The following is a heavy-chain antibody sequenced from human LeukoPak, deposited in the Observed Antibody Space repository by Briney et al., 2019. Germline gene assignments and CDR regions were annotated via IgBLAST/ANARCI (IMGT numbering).Heavy chain of an antibody. Sequence: GGSLRLSCAASGFTFSSYGMHWVRQAPGKGLEWVSRINSGGSSTNYADSVKGRFTISRDNAKNTLYLQMNSLRAEDTAVYYCARNRYYGMDVWGQGTTVTVSS. CDR2: INSGGSST. CDR1: GFTFSSYG. CDR3: ARNRYYGMDV. J-gene: IGHJ6*02. V-gene: IGHV3-74*01.